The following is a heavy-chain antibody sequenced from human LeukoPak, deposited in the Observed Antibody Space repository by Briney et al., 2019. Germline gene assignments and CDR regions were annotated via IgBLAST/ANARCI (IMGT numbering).Heavy chain of an antibody. J-gene: IGHJ4*02. CDR1: VGSISSGNYY. D-gene: IGHD6-13*01. CDR2: IYMSGST. CDR3: ARDWGIAAATPYYFDH. Sequence: SEALSLTCTVSVGSISSGNYYYSWIRQSAGKGMEWIGNIYMSGSTRYNPSLMSRVAMSVDTSKNQFSLKISSATAADTAVYYCARDWGIAAATPYYFDHWGQGILVTVSS. V-gene: IGHV4-61*09.